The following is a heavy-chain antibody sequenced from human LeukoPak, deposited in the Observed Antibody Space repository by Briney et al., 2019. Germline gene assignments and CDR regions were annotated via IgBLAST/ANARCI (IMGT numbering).Heavy chain of an antibody. CDR1: GFTFSNYP. J-gene: IGHJ4*02. V-gene: IGHV3-30*04. CDR3: ARGASSGYPLGYYFDY. Sequence: GRSLRLSCAASGFTFSNYPMHWVRQAPGNGLEWVAVITSDGKNKYSADSVKGRITISRDNPKKTLDLQVNSLRAEDSAVYFCARGASSGYPLGYYFDYWGLGTLVIVSS. CDR2: ITSDGKNK. D-gene: IGHD5-12*01.